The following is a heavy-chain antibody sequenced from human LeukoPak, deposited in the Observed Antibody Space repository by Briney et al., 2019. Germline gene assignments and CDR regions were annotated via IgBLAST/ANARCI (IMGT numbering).Heavy chain of an antibody. CDR1: GFTVSSNY. Sequence: GGSLRLSCAASGFTVSSNYMSWVRQAPGEGLEWVSVIYSDSSTYYADSVKGRFTISRDKSKNTLYLQMNSLRAEDTAMYYCARNLPMLFGGQGTLVTVSS. CDR2: IYSDSST. V-gene: IGHV3-53*01. D-gene: IGHD3-10*02. J-gene: IGHJ4*02. CDR3: ARNLPMLF.